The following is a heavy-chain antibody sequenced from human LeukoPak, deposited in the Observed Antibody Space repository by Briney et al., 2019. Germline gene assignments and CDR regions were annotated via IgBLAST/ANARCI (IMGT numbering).Heavy chain of an antibody. D-gene: IGHD1-1*01. Sequence: SETLSLTCTVSGGSISSYYWSCVRQPPGQGLEWIGYIYYSGSTNYNPSLNSRVTISVDTSKNQFSLKLSSVTAADTAVYYCARGYDVRGYYYYYYMDVWGEGTTVTVSS. J-gene: IGHJ6*03. CDR2: IYYSGST. CDR3: ARGYDVRGYYYYYYMDV. CDR1: GGSISSYY. V-gene: IGHV4-59*01.